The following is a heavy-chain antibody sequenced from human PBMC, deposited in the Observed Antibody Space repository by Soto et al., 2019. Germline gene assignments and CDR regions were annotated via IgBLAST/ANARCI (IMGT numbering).Heavy chain of an antibody. CDR1: GXTFSNYA. Sequence: GSLRLSCAGPGXTFSNYALSWVRQAPGRGPAWVSAVIGSGGSTYCADSVNSRFTISRDNSKNTSYLQMNSLSAEDTDLYYCAKVPVGATGRFDYRGQRTLGTICS. V-gene: IGHV3-23*01. J-gene: IGHJ4*02. D-gene: IGHD1-26*01. CDR2: VIGSGGST. CDR3: AKVPVGATGRFDY.